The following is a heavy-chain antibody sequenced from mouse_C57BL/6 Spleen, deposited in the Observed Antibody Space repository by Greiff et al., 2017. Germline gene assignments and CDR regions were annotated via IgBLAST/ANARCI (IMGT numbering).Heavy chain of an antibody. Sequence: QVQLQQSGPELVKPGASVKISCKVSGYAFSSSWMNWVKQRPGKGLEWIGRIYPGDGDTNYNGKFKGKATLTADKSSSTAYMQLSSLTSEDSAVYFCARSENYYGDYWGQGTTLTVSS. J-gene: IGHJ2*01. CDR1: GYAFSSSW. CDR3: ARSENYYGDY. CDR2: IYPGDGDT. V-gene: IGHV1-82*01.